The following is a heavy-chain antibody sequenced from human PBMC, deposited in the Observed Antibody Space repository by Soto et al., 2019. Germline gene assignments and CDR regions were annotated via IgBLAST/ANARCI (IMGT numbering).Heavy chain of an antibody. CDR3: ATSYGSGSYSPAFDI. D-gene: IGHD3-10*01. Sequence: PSVKVSCKVSGYTLTELSMHWVRQAPGKGLEWMGGFDPEDGETIYAQKFQGRVTMTEDTSTDTAYMELSSLRSEDTAVYYCATSYGSGSYSPAFDIWGQGTMVTVSS. V-gene: IGHV1-24*01. CDR2: FDPEDGET. J-gene: IGHJ3*02. CDR1: GYTLTELS.